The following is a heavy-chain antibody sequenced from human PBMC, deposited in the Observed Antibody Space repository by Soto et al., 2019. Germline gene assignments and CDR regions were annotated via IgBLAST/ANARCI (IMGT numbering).Heavy chain of an antibody. CDR1: GYIYTSYW. CDR3: VRRAEGRLGDGYYYVALDV. Sequence: PGESLKISCKGSGYIYTSYWIGWVRQRPGRGLEWMGIINPADSETNYGPSFQGQVTISADRSTSTAFLQWSSLKASDTAMYYCVRRAEGRLGDGYYYVALDVWGQGTTVTVSS. V-gene: IGHV5-51*01. CDR2: INPADSET. D-gene: IGHD1-26*01. J-gene: IGHJ6*02.